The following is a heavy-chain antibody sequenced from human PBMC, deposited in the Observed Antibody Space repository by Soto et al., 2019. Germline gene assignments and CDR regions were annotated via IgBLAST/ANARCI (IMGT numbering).Heavy chain of an antibody. D-gene: IGHD2-2*01. Sequence: QVQLVQSGAEVKKPGSSVKVSCKASGGTFSSYAISWVRQAPGQGLEWMGGIIPIFGTANYAQKFQGRVTSTPDESTSTAYMELSSLGSEGTAVYYCAREPYCSRTSCPIDYWGQGTLVTVSS. V-gene: IGHV1-69*01. CDR2: IIPIFGTA. J-gene: IGHJ4*02. CDR3: AREPYCSRTSCPIDY. CDR1: GGTFSSYA.